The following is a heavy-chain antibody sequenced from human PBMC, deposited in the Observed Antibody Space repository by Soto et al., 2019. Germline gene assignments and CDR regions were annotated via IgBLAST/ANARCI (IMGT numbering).Heavy chain of an antibody. V-gene: IGHV5-51*01. CDR1: GNSFNNW. CDR2: IYPDESDT. D-gene: IGHD6-13*01. CDR3: ARTAAAGKNYYGMDV. J-gene: IGHJ6*02. Sequence: GESLKISCKGLGNSFNNWIGWVRQMPGKGLEWVAIIYPDESDTRYSPSFQGQVTISADKSISTAYLQWSSLKASDTAMYYCARTAAAGKNYYGMDVWGQGTTVTVSS.